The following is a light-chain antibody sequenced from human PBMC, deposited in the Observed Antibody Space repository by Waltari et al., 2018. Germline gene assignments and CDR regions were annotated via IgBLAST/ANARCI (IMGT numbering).Light chain of an antibody. CDR3: MQALQTLWT. Sequence: DIVMTQSPLSLAVTPGESASISCRSNQSLLHGNGYNYLDCYLQKPGQSPQLLIYLGSNRASGVPDRFSGSGAGTDFTLNISRVEAEDVGVYYCMQALQTLWTFGQGTKVEFK. J-gene: IGKJ1*01. CDR2: LGS. V-gene: IGKV2-28*01. CDR1: QSLLHGNGYNY.